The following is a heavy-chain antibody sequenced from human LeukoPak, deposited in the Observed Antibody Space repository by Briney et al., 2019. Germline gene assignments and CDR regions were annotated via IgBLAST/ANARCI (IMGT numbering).Heavy chain of an antibody. V-gene: IGHV4-59*01. CDR1: GGSISSYY. D-gene: IGHD3-9*01. CDR3: ARGQDLHGSPTIYPFDY. Sequence: PSETLSLTSADPGGSISSYYWSWICQRPGKGLEWMVYVFYSGRTYCNPSLMSRANISVDTSKKQFSLKQTSVTTADTAVYYCARGQDLHGSPTIYPFDYWGQGTLVTVSS. J-gene: IGHJ4*02. CDR2: VFYSGRT.